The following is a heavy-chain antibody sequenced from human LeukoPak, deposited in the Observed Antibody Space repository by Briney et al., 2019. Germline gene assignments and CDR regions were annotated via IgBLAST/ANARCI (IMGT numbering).Heavy chain of an antibody. CDR3: TSGYDSKAPYYYYYYGMDV. CDR2: IRSKANSYAT. D-gene: IGHD5-12*01. CDR1: GFTFSGSA. Sequence: GGSLRLSCAASGFTFSGSAMHWVRQASGKGLEWVGRIRSKANSYATAYAPSVKGRFTISRDDSKNTAYLQMNSLKTEDTAVYYCTSGYDSKAPYYYYYYGMDVWGQGTTVTVSS. V-gene: IGHV3-73*01. J-gene: IGHJ6*02.